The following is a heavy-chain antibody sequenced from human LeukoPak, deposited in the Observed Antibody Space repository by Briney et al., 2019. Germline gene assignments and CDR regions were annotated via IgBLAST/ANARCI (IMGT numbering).Heavy chain of an antibody. J-gene: IGHJ3*02. Sequence: PSETLSLTCAVYGGSFSGYYWSRIRQPPGKGLEWIGEINHSGSTNYNPSLKSRVTISVDTSKNQFSLELSSVTAADTAVYYCARIAAADPVAFDIWGQGTMVTVSS. CDR1: GGSFSGYY. CDR2: INHSGST. CDR3: ARIAAADPVAFDI. D-gene: IGHD6-13*01. V-gene: IGHV4-34*01.